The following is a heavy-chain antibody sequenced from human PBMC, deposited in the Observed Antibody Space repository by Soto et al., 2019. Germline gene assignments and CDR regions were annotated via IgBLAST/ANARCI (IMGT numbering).Heavy chain of an antibody. CDR3: ARGLSMTYFDY. V-gene: IGHV4-59*01. J-gene: IGHJ4*02. CDR2: IYYSGST. CDR1: GGSINSYY. Sequence: PSETLSLTCTVSGGSINSYYWSWIRQPPGKGLEWIGYIYYSGSTNYNPSLKSRVTISVDTSKNQFSLKLNSVTAADTAVYYCARGLSMTYFDYWGQRTPVTGSS. D-gene: IGHD3-22*01.